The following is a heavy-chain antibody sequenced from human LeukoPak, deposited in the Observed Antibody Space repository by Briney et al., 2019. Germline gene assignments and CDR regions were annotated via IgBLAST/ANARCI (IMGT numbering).Heavy chain of an antibody. V-gene: IGHV3-30-3*01. CDR1: GFTFSNYA. CDR2: ISYDGSIK. CDR3: ARTLALYGSGSFFDF. Sequence: GGSLRLSCAASGFTFSNYAMHWIRQDPGKGLEWVAVISYDGSIKYYADSLKGRFTISRDNSKNTLYLQMNSLRAEDTAVYYCARTLALYGSGSFFDFWGQGTLVTVSS. D-gene: IGHD3-10*01. J-gene: IGHJ4*02.